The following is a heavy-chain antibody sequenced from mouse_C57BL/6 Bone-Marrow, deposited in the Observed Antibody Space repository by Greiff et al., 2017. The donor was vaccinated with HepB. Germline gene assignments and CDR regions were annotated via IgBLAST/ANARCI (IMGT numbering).Heavy chain of an antibody. CDR3: ARGVLPPFAY. CDR2: ISDGGSYT. D-gene: IGHD5-5*01. J-gene: IGHJ3*01. Sequence: EVKLVESGGGLVKPGGSLKLSCAASGFTFSSYAMSWVRQTPEKGLEWVATISDGGSYTYYPDNVKGRITISRDNAKNNLYLQMSHLKSEDTDMYSCARGVLPPFAYWGQGTPVTVSA. V-gene: IGHV5-4*03. CDR1: GFTFSSYA.